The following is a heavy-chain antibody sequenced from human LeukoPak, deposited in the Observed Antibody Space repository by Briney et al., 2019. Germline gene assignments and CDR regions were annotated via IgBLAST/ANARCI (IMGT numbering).Heavy chain of an antibody. CDR1: GFTFDNYA. D-gene: IGHD5-18*01. CDR3: AKGWQLWYYFDY. J-gene: IGHJ4*02. Sequence: GGSLRLSCAASGFTFDNYAMHWVRQAPGKGLEWVSLISGDGASTYYADSVKGRFTISRDNSKNSLYLQMNSLRTEDTALYYCAKGWQLWYYFDYWGQGTLVTVSS. CDR2: ISGDGAST. V-gene: IGHV3-43*02.